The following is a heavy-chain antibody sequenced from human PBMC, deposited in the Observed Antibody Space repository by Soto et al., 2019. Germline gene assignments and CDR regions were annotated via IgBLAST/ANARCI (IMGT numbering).Heavy chain of an antibody. CDR3: LSAGWAVS. D-gene: IGHD6-19*01. J-gene: IGHJ4*02. CDR2: INYDGSEK. CDR1: GFTLSNYG. V-gene: IGHV3-7*05. Sequence: EVQLVESGGGLVQPGGSLRLSCAASGFTLSNYGMTWVRQAPGKGLEWVANINYDGSEKNYVDSVKGRFTISRDNTRNSQALQMNTLRAEDTAVDYFLSAGWAVSWGQGTLVTVSS.